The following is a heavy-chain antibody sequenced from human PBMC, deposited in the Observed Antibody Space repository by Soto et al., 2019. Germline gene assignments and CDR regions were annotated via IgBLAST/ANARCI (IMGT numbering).Heavy chain of an antibody. CDR2: IISVNNYT. J-gene: IGHJ3*02. V-gene: IGHV3-11*05. D-gene: IGHD3-9*01. CDR3: ARDADILTGSDAFDI. CDR1: GFSFSDYY. Sequence: QVQLVESGGGLVKPGGSLRLSCAASGFSFSDYYMSWIRQAPGKGLEWVSYIISVNNYTNYADSVKGRFTISRDNAKNLLYLQMNSLRAEDTDVYYCARDADILTGSDAFDIWGQGTMVTVS.